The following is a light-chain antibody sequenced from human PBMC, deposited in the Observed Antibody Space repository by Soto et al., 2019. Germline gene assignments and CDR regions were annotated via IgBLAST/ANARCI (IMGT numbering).Light chain of an antibody. J-gene: IGKJ2*01. CDR1: QSIITY. Sequence: DIQMTQSPSSLSASVGDRVTITCRASQSIITYLNWYQQKPGKAPKLLIYAASSLQSRVPSTFSGSGSGTDFTLTISSLQPEDFATYYCQQSYSTPHTFGQGTKLEIK. CDR2: AAS. V-gene: IGKV1-39*01. CDR3: QQSYSTPHT.